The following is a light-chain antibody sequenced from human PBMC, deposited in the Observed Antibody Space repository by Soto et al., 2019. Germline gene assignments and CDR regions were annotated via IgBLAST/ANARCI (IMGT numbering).Light chain of an antibody. CDR3: QTLGTGNHWV. Sequence: QSVLTQSPSASASLGASVKLTCTLSSGHSSYAIAWHQQQPEKGPRYLMKLNSDGSHNKGDGIPDRFSGSSSGAERYLTISSLQFEDEADHYCQTLGTGNHWVFGGGTKLTVL. CDR2: LNSDGSH. J-gene: IGLJ3*02. V-gene: IGLV4-69*01. CDR1: SGHSSYA.